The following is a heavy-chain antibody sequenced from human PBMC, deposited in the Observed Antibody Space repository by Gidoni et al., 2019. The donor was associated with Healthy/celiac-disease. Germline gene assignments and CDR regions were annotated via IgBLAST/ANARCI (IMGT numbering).Heavy chain of an antibody. J-gene: IGHJ4*02. V-gene: IGHV3-21*01. CDR1: GFTLSSYS. CDR2: ISSSSSYI. CDR3: ARDPEMATIYCDY. Sequence: EVQLVESGGGLVKPGGSLRLACAASGFTLSSYSMNWVRQDPGKGLKWLSSISSSSSYIYSAEAVKGRFTISRDNAKNSLYLQMNSLRAEDTAVYYCARDPEMATIYCDYWGQGTLVTVSS.